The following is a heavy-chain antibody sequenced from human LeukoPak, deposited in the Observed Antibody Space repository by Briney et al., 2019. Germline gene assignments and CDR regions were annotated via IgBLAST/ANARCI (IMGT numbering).Heavy chain of an antibody. V-gene: IGHV3-23*01. CDR2: ISGSGSNT. Sequence: PSGGTLRLSCSASGFTFSNYGMSWVRQAPGKGLEWVSAISGSGSNTYYADSVKGRFTISRDNSKNTLYLQMNSLRAEDTAVYYCAKGAGPQNWNDVRYYYMDVWGKGTTVTVSS. CDR1: GFTFSNYG. D-gene: IGHD1-1*01. CDR3: AKGAGPQNWNDVRYYYMDV. J-gene: IGHJ6*03.